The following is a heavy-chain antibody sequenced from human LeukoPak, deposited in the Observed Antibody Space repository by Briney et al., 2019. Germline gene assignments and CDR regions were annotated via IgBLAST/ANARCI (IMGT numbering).Heavy chain of an antibody. CDR3: TKGLAYCGGDCSPNSYYFDY. V-gene: IGHV3-7*03. CDR2: IKQDGSEK. D-gene: IGHD2-21*02. CDR1: GFTFSSYW. J-gene: IGHJ4*02. Sequence: GGSLRLSCAASGFTFSSYWMSWVRQAPGKGLEWVANIKQDGSEKYYVDSVKGRFTISRDNSKNTLYLQMNSLRAEDTAVYYCTKGLAYCGGDCSPNSYYFDYWGQGTLVTVSS.